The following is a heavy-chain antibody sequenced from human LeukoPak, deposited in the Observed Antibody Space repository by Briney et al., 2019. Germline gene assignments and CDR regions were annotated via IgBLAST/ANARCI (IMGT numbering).Heavy chain of an antibody. CDR1: GFTFDDYA. Sequence: GGSLRLSCAASGFTFDDYAMHWVRQAPGKGLEWVSGISWNSGSIGYAGSVKGRFTISRDNAKNSLYLQMNSLRAEDMALYYCAKAISGGAFDIWGQGTMVTVSS. D-gene: IGHD1-26*01. CDR2: ISWNSGSI. V-gene: IGHV3-9*03. J-gene: IGHJ3*02. CDR3: AKAISGGAFDI.